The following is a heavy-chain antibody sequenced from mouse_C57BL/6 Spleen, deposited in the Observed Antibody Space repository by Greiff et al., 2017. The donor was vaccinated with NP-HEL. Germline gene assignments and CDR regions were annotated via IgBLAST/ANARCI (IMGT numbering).Heavy chain of an antibody. CDR1: GFSFNTYA. CDR3: VRTTVVDSYAMDY. CDR2: IRSKSNNYAT. V-gene: IGHV10-1*01. D-gene: IGHD1-1*01. Sequence: DVKLQESGGGLVQPKGSLKLSCAASGFSFNTYAMNWVRQAPGKGLEWVARIRSKSNNYATYYADSVKDRFTISRDDSESMLYLQMNNLKTEDTAMYYCVRTTVVDSYAMDYWGQGTSVTVSS. J-gene: IGHJ4*01.